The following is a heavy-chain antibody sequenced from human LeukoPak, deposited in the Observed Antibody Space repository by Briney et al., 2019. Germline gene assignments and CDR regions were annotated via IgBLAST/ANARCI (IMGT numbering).Heavy chain of an antibody. CDR3: ASDYCGGDCSHI. CDR1: GFTFSDLY. CDR2: ISTKANSYTI. Sequence: PGGSLTLSCAASGFTFSDLYMDWVRQAPAKGLEWVGRISTKANSYTIQYAASVKGRFTISRDDSKNSLYLQMNSLKSEDTAVYYCASDYCGGDCSHIWGQGTLVTVSS. D-gene: IGHD2-21*02. J-gene: IGHJ4*02. V-gene: IGHV3-72*01.